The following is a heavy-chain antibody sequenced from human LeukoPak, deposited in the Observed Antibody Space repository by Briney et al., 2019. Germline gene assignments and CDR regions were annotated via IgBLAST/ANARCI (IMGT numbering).Heavy chain of an antibody. CDR1: GFSFSSYE. V-gene: IGHV3-48*03. J-gene: IGHJ3*02. CDR3: AREGSNGWSNDDAFDI. Sequence: GGSLRLSCAASGFSFSSYEMNWVRQAPGKGLEWVSYISSSGNTIYHADSVKGRFTISRDNAKNSLYLQMNSLRAEDTAVYCCAREGSNGWSNDDAFDIWGQGTMVTVSS. CDR2: ISSSGNTI. D-gene: IGHD6-19*01.